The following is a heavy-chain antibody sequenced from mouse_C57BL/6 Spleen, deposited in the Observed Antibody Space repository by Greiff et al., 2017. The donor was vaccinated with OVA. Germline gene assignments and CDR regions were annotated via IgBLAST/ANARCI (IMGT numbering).Heavy chain of an antibody. D-gene: IGHD2-5*01. Sequence: QVQLKESGAELVKPGASVKLSCKASGSTFPSYWMQWVKQRPGQGLEWIGEIDPSDSYTNYNQKFTGKATLTVDTSSSTAYMQLSSLTSEDSAVYYCARVSSNYASYYAMDYWGQGTSVTVSS. CDR3: ARVSSNYASYYAMDY. CDR1: GSTFPSYW. CDR2: IDPSDSYT. J-gene: IGHJ4*01. V-gene: IGHV1-50*01.